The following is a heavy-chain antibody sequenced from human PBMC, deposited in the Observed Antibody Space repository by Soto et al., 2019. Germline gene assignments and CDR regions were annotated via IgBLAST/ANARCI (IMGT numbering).Heavy chain of an antibody. CDR1: GFTFSSYA. V-gene: IGHV3-23*01. J-gene: IGHJ4*02. CDR3: AKPLSEPRTKLYYFDY. CDR2: ISGSGGST. D-gene: IGHD2-15*01. Sequence: GGSLRLSCAASGFTFSSYAMSWVRQAPGKGLEWVSAISGSGGSTYYADSVKGRFTISRDNSKNTLYLKTNSLRAEDTAVYYCAKPLSEPRTKLYYFDYWGQGTLVTVSS.